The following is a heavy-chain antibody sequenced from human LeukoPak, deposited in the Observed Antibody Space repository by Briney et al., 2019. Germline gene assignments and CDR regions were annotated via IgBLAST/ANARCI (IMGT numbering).Heavy chain of an antibody. CDR2: FDPEDGET. CDR1: GYTLTELS. J-gene: IGHJ4*02. CDR3: AKDTFGSTTVTGSFDY. D-gene: IGHD4-17*01. V-gene: IGHV1-24*01. Sequence: ASVKVSCKVSGYTLTELSMHWVRQAPGKGLEWMGGFDPEDGETIYAQKFQGRVTMTEDTSTDTAYMELSSLRSEDTAVYYCAKDTFGSTTVTGSFDYWGQGTLVTVSS.